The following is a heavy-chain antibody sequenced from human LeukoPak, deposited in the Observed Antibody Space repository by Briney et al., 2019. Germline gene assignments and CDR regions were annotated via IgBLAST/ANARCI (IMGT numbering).Heavy chain of an antibody. CDR2: INTDGNST. J-gene: IGHJ4*02. CDR3: ARELASGD. Sequence: GGSLRLSCAASGYTFSTYWMHWVRQAPGKGRVWVSQINTDGNSTTYADSVKGRFTVSRDNAKNTLYLQMNSLRAEDTAVYYCARELASGDWGQGTLVTVSS. D-gene: IGHD6-13*01. CDR1: GYTFSTYW. V-gene: IGHV3-74*01.